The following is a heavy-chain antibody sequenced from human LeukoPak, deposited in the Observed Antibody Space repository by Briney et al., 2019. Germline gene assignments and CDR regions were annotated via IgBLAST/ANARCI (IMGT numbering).Heavy chain of an antibody. CDR1: GYTFTSYG. Sequence: SVKVSCKASGYTFTSYGISWVRQAPGQGLEWMGGIIPIFGTANYAQKFQGRVTITADESTSTAYMELSSLRSEDTAVYYCARDSHLPPYSYGYYFDYWGQGTLVTVSS. D-gene: IGHD5-18*01. J-gene: IGHJ4*02. V-gene: IGHV1-69*13. CDR2: IIPIFGTA. CDR3: ARDSHLPPYSYGYYFDY.